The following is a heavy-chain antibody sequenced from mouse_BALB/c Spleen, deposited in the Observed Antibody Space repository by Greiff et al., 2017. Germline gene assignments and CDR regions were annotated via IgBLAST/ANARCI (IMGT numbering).Heavy chain of an antibody. Sequence: VQLQQPGAELVKPGASVKLSCTASGFNIKDTYMHWVKQRPEQGLEWIGRIDPANGNTKYDPKFQGKATITADTSSNTAYLQLSSLTSEDTAVYYCADYDDFAYWGQGTLVTVSA. CDR2: IDPANGNT. V-gene: IGHV14-3*02. CDR1: GFNIKDTY. J-gene: IGHJ3*01. D-gene: IGHD2-4*01. CDR3: ADYDDFAY.